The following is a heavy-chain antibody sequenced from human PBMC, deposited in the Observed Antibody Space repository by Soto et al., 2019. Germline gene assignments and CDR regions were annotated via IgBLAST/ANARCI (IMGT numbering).Heavy chain of an antibody. CDR3: ARGVFYDYIWGSYRYHDAFDI. D-gene: IGHD3-16*02. CDR2: IYYSGST. CDR1: GRSLSSYY. Sequence: SETLSLTCTVSGRSLSSYYWSWIRQPPGKGQERIGYIYYSGSTNYNPSLKSRVTISVDTSKNQFSLKLSSVTAADTAVYYCARGVFYDYIWGSYRYHDAFDIWGQGTMVTVSS. V-gene: IGHV4-59*01. J-gene: IGHJ3*02.